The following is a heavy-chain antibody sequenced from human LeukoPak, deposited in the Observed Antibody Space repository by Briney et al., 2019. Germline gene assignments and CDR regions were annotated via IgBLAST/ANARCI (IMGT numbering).Heavy chain of an antibody. V-gene: IGHV4-31*03. D-gene: IGHD1-26*01. CDR3: AREVGPRGADVYRAFDI. J-gene: IGHJ3*02. CDR1: GGSISSGGYY. CDR2: IYYSGST. Sequence: PSETLSLTCTVSGGSISSGGYYWSWIRQHPGKGLEWIGYIYYSGSTYYNPSLKSRVTISVDTSKNQFSLKLSSVTAADTAVYYCAREVGPRGADVYRAFDIWGQGTMVTVSS.